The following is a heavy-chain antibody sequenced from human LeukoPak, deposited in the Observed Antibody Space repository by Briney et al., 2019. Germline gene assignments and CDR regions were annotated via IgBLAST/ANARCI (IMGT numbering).Heavy chain of an antibody. J-gene: IGHJ5*02. CDR3: ARSLAFWVGENNWFDP. CDR2: TYYKSKWYN. CDR1: GDSVSSNSTA. D-gene: IGHD3-10*01. Sequence: SQTLSLTCAISGDSVSSNSTAWNWIRQSPSRGLEWLGRTYYKSKWYNDYAVSVKSRITINPDTSKNQFSLHLTSVTPEDTAVYYCARSLAFWVGENNWFDPWGQGTLVTVSS. V-gene: IGHV6-1*01.